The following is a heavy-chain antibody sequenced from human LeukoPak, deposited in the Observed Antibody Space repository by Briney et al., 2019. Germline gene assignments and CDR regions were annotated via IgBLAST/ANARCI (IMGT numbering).Heavy chain of an antibody. CDR3: ARVGIYRRLSDFWSGYYDY. CDR2: IYYSGST. Sequence: SETLSLTCTVSGGSISSYYWSWIRQPPGKGLEWIGYIYYSGSTNYNPSLKSRVTISVDTSKNQFSLKLSSVTAADTAVYYCARVGIYRRLSDFWSGYYDYWGQGTLVTVSS. V-gene: IGHV4-59*08. CDR1: GGSISSYY. D-gene: IGHD3-3*01. J-gene: IGHJ4*02.